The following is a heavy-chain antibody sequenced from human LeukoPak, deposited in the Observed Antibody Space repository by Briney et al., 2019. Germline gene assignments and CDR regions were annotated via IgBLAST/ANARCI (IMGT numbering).Heavy chain of an antibody. D-gene: IGHD3-22*01. J-gene: IGHJ4*02. CDR3: ARAPPRFDSSGYYPDY. V-gene: IGHV3-21*01. CDR2: ITSSSSYI. Sequence: GGSLRLSCAASGFIFSNYATSWVRQAPGKGLEWVSSITSSSSYIYYADSVKGRFTISRDNAKNSLYLQMNSLRAEDTAVYYCARAPPRFDSSGYYPDYWGQGTLVTVSS. CDR1: GFIFSNYA.